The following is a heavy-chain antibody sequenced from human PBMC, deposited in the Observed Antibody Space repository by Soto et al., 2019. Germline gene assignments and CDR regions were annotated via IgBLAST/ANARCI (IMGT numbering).Heavy chain of an antibody. D-gene: IGHD1-26*01. CDR3: ARSDYHNWFDP. J-gene: IGHJ5*02. Sequence: ASVKVSCKASGYSFTNYGISWVRQAPGQGLEWMGWINPNSGGTNYAQKFQGWVTMTRDTSISTAYMELSRLRSDDTAVYYCARSDYHNWFDPWGQGTLVTVSS. CDR2: INPNSGGT. CDR1: GYSFTNYG. V-gene: IGHV1-2*04.